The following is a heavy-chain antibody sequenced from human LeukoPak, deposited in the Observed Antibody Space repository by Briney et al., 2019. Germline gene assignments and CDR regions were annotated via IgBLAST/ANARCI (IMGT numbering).Heavy chain of an antibody. V-gene: IGHV1-18*01. D-gene: IGHD3-22*01. CDR2: ISAYNGNT. J-gene: IGHJ3*02. Sequence: RASVKVSCKASGYTFTSYGISWVRQAPGQGLEWMGWISAYNGNTNYAQKLQGRVTMTTDTSTSTAYMELRRLRSDDTAVYYCARVTSGVYDSSGYTDAFDIWGQGTMVTVSS. CDR1: GYTFTSYG. CDR3: ARVTSGVYDSSGYTDAFDI.